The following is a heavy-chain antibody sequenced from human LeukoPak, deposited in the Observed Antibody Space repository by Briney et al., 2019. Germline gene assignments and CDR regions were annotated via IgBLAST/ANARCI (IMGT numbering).Heavy chain of an antibody. CDR1: GGSFSGYY. D-gene: IGHD2-15*01. CDR3: AKQVIVVVVAAAPGEFDP. Sequence: SETLSLTCAVYGGSFSGYYWSWIRQPPGKGLEWIGEINHSGSTNYNPSLKSRVTISVDTSKNQFSLKLSSVTAADTAVYYCAKQVIVVVVAAAPGEFDPWGQGTLVTVSS. V-gene: IGHV4-34*01. CDR2: INHSGST. J-gene: IGHJ5*02.